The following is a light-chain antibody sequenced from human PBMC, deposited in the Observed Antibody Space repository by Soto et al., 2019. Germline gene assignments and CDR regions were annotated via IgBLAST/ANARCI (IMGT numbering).Light chain of an antibody. Sequence: QSVLTQSPSASASLGASVNLTCTLSSGLSSDAIAWHQKQPGQAPRYLMNLNNDGSHTKGDGIPDRFSTSSSGAEPYLIISSLQYEDEADYYCQTWGTGFQVFGGGTKLTVL. J-gene: IGLJ2*01. V-gene: IGLV4-69*01. CDR1: SGLSSDA. CDR3: QTWGTGFQV. CDR2: LNNDGSH.